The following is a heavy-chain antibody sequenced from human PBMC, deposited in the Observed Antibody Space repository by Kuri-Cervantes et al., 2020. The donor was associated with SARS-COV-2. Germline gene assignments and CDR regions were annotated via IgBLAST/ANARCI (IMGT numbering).Heavy chain of an antibody. CDR2: ISYDGSNK. V-gene: IGHV3-30*04. J-gene: IGHJ6*03. Sequence: GESLKISCVASGFDFSSYAMHWVRQAPGKGLEWVAFISYDGSNKYYADSVKGRFTISRDNSKNTLYLQMNSLRAEDTAVYYCATRFLEPYYYYMDVWGKGTTVTVSS. D-gene: IGHD3-3*01. CDR3: ATRFLEPYYYYMDV. CDR1: GFDFSSYA.